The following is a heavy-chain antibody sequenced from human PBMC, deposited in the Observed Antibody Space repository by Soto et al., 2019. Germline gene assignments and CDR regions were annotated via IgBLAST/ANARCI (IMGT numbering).Heavy chain of an antibody. CDR1: GGSFNDYY. D-gene: IGHD4-4*01. CDR2: IRDSGST. Sequence: QVQLQQWGAGLLRPSETLSLTCAVSGGSFNDYYWIWIRQPPGKGLEWLGDIRDSGSTNYNPSLKSRVTISGDTSRKQFSLKLTSVTAADTAVYYCERGEAYNNYPARWGQGTLVTVSS. J-gene: IGHJ4*02. CDR3: ERGEAYNNYPAR. V-gene: IGHV4-34*01.